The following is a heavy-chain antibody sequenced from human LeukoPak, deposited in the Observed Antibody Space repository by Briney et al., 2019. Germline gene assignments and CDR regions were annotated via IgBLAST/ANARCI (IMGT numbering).Heavy chain of an antibody. CDR3: ATTGFYGDYPFDY. CDR1: GFTFSSYE. CDR2: ISSSGSTI. J-gene: IGHJ4*02. D-gene: IGHD4-17*01. Sequence: GGSLRLSCAASGFTFSSYEMNWVRQAAGKGLEWVSYISSSGSTIYYADSVKGRFTIFRDNAKNSLYLQMNSLRAEDTAVYYCATTGFYGDYPFDYWGQGTLVTVSS. V-gene: IGHV3-48*03.